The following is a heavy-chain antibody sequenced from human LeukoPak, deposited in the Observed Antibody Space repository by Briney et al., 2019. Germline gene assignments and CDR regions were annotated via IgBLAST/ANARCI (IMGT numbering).Heavy chain of an antibody. CDR3: AKVLRYCSGGSCRDAFDI. CDR2: ISGSGGST. V-gene: IGHV3-23*01. CDR1: GFTFSSYA. Sequence: GGSLRLSCAASGFTFSSYAMSWVRQAPGKGLEWVSAISGSGGSTYYADSVKGRFTISRDNSKNTLYLQMNSLRAEDMAVYYCAKVLRYCSGGSCRDAFDIWGQGTMVTVSS. D-gene: IGHD2-15*01. J-gene: IGHJ3*02.